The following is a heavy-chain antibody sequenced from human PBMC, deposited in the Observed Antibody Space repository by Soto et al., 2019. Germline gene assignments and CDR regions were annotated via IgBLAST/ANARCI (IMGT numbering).Heavy chain of an antibody. J-gene: IGHJ4*02. CDR2: ISSSSSYI. CDR3: ASAISSIAARGGGNY. D-gene: IGHD6-6*01. Sequence: EVQLVESGGGLVKPGGSLRLSCAASGFTFSSYSMNWVRQAPGKGLEWVSSISSSSSYIYYADSVKGRFTIPRDNPKNSLYLQMNSRRGGDAAVYYCASAISSIAARGGGNYWGPGTLVTVSA. CDR1: GFTFSSYS. V-gene: IGHV3-21*01.